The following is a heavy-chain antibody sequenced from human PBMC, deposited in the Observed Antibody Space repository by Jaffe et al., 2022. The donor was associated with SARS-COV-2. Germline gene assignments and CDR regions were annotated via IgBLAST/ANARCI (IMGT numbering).Heavy chain of an antibody. Sequence: QVQLVESGGGVVQPGRSLRLSCAASGFTFSSYGMHWVRQAPGKGLEWVAVISYDGSNKYYADSVKGRFTISRDNSKNTLYLQMNSLRAEDTAVYYCAKARSGIYRGWFDPWGQGTLVTVSS. CDR2: ISYDGSNK. CDR3: AKARSGIYRGWFDP. J-gene: IGHJ5*02. V-gene: IGHV3-30*18. CDR1: GFTFSSYG. D-gene: IGHD1-26*01.